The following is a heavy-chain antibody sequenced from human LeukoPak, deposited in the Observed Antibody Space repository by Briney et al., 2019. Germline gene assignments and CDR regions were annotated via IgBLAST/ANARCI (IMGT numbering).Heavy chain of an antibody. Sequence: PSETLSLTCTVSGGSISSYYWSWIRQPPRKGLEWIGYIYFSGSTNYNPSLTSRVTISVDTSKNQFSLKLSSVTASYTPVYYCGIEISTIFGVDTRQQVFDDGGQGTLVTVP. CDR2: IYFSGST. D-gene: IGHD3-3*01. J-gene: IGHJ4*02. V-gene: IGHV4-59*01. CDR1: GGSISSYY. CDR3: GIEISTIFGVDTRQQVFDD.